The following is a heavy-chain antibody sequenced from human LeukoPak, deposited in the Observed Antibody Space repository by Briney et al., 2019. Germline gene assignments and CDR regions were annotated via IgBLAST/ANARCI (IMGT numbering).Heavy chain of an antibody. CDR2: ISYDGSNK. V-gene: IGHV3-30-3*02. D-gene: IGHD2-15*01. J-gene: IGHJ4*02. Sequence: PGGSLRLSCAASGFTFSSYAMHWVRQAPGKGLEWVAVISYDGSNKYYADSVKGRFTISRDNSKNTLYLQMNSLRAEDTAVYYCAKNGCGSGGSCYLYYFDYWGQGTLVTVSS. CDR1: GFTFSSYA. CDR3: AKNGCGSGGSCYLYYFDY.